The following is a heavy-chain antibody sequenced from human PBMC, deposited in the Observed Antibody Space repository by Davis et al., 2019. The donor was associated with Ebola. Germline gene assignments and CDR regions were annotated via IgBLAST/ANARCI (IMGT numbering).Heavy chain of an antibody. J-gene: IGHJ4*02. CDR1: GGSISSYY. CDR3: ARDRRDGYTTYYFDY. D-gene: IGHD5-24*01. V-gene: IGHV4-59*01. Sequence: SETLSLTCTVSGGSISSYYWTWIRQPPGKGLEWIGYIYYSGGTNYNPSLKSRVTISVDRSKNQFSLRLNSVTAADTAVYYCARDRRDGYTTYYFDYWGQGTLVTVSS. CDR2: IYYSGGT.